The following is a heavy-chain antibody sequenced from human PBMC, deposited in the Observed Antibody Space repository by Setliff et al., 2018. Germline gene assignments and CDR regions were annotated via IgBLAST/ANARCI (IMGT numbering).Heavy chain of an antibody. V-gene: IGHV4-38-2*02. J-gene: IGHJ4*02. D-gene: IGHD6-19*01. CDR3: ASSPGYSSGWYEG. CDR2: IYHSGST. Sequence: SETLSLTCTVSGYSISSGYYWGWIRQPPGKGLEWIGSIYHSGSTYYNPSLKSRVTISVDTSKNQFSLKLSSVTAADTAVYYCASSPGYSSGWYEGWGQGTLVT. CDR1: GYSISSGYY.